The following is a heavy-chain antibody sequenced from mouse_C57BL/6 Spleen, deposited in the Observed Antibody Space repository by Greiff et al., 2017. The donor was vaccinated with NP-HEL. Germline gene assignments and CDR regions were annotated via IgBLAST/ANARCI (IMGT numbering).Heavy chain of an antibody. V-gene: IGHV1-52*01. CDR1: GYTFTSYW. D-gene: IGHD2-1*01. CDR3: ARDGNYYFDY. Sequence: QVQLQQPGAELVRPGSSVKLSCKASGYTFTSYWMHWVKQRPIQGLEWIGNIDPSDSETHSNQKFKDKATLTVDKSSSTAYMQLSSLTAEDSAVDYCARDGNYYFDYWGQGTTLTVSS. J-gene: IGHJ2*01. CDR2: IDPSDSET.